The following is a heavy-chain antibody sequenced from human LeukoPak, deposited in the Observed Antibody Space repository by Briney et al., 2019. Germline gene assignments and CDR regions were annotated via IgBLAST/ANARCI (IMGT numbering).Heavy chain of an antibody. CDR1: GFTFSSYS. CDR2: ITSSNSHI. D-gene: IGHD3-10*01. J-gene: IGHJ4*02. CDR3: ARDRDLRY. Sequence: TGGSLRLSCAASGFTFSSYSMNWVRQAPGKGLEWVSLITSSNSHIYYADSVKGRFTISRDNAKNSLYLQMNSLRAEDTAVYYCARDRDLRYWGQGTLVTVSS. V-gene: IGHV3-21*01.